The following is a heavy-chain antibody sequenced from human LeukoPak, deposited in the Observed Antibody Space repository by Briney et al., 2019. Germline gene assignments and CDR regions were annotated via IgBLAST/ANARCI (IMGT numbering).Heavy chain of an antibody. CDR1: GGSISSGDYY. Sequence: SQTLSLTCTVSGGSISSGDYYWSWIRQPPGKGLEWIGYIYYSGSTYYNPSLKSRVTISVDTSKNQFSLKLSSVTAADTAVYYCARGGYDFWSGYPLNGMEVWGQGTTVTVSS. CDR3: ARGGYDFWSGYPLNGMEV. CDR2: IYYSGST. D-gene: IGHD3-3*01. J-gene: IGHJ6*02. V-gene: IGHV4-30-4*01.